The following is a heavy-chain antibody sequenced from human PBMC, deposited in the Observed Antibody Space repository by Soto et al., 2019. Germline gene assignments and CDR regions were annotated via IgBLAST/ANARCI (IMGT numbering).Heavy chain of an antibody. CDR3: ARFRVWESPGGHDAFDI. CDR1: GYTFTSYY. V-gene: IGHV1-46*03. CDR2: INPSGGST. Sequence: ASVKVSCKASGYTFTSYYMHWVRQAPGQGLEWMGIINPSGGSTSYAQKFKGRVTMTRDTSTSTVYIELSSLRSENTAVYNCARFRVWESPGGHDAFDIWGQGTMVTVSS. D-gene: IGHD1-26*01. J-gene: IGHJ3*02.